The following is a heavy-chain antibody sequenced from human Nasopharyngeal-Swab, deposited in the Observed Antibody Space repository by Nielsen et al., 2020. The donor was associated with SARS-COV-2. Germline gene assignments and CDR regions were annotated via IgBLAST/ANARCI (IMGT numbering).Heavy chain of an antibody. D-gene: IGHD3-16*01. CDR3: ARDYTRFDY. CDR2: IKQDGSEK. Sequence: GESLKISCAASGFTFSSYWMSWVRQAPGKGLEWVANIKQDGSEKYYVDSVKDRFTISRDSAKNSLYLQMNSLRAEDTAVYYCARDYTRFDYWGQGTLVTVSS. J-gene: IGHJ4*02. V-gene: IGHV3-7*05. CDR1: GFTFSSYW.